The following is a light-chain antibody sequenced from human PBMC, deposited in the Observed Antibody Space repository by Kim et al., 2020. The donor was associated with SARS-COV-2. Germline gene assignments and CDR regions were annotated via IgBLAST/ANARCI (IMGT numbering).Light chain of an antibody. CDR1: QSVRSN. Sequence: SLGERAPSACRASQSVRSNLAWYQQKPGQAPRLLIYDASNRATGIPVRFSGSGSGTEFTLTISSLQSEDFAVYYCQQYNDWPPLTFGQGTRLEIK. CDR2: DAS. J-gene: IGKJ5*01. CDR3: QQYNDWPPLT. V-gene: IGKV3-15*01.